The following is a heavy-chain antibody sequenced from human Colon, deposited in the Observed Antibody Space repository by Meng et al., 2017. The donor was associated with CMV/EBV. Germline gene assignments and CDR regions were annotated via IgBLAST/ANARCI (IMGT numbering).Heavy chain of an antibody. Sequence: SGGSISTFNFYWGWIRQPPGKGLEWIGTIYYSGSTFYTPSLKSRVSTSVDMSKNQFSLKLSSVTAADTGVYYCARLDVSGSWFDPWGQGTLVTVSS. CDR2: IYYSGST. CDR1: GGSISTFNFY. V-gene: IGHV4-39*01. CDR3: ARLDVSGSWFDP. J-gene: IGHJ5*02. D-gene: IGHD3-16*01.